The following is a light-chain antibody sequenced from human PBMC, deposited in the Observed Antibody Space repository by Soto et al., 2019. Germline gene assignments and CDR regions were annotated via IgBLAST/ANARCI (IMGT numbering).Light chain of an antibody. CDR3: QQYNNWPLT. CDR2: AAS. V-gene: IGKV1-27*01. CDR1: EDISDF. Sequence: DIQMTQSPSSLSASVGDRVTITCRPSEDISDFLAWYQQKPGKVPKLLIYAASTLQSGVPSRFSGSGSGTEFTLTISSLQSEDFAVYYCQQYNNWPLTFGGGTKVDIK. J-gene: IGKJ4*01.